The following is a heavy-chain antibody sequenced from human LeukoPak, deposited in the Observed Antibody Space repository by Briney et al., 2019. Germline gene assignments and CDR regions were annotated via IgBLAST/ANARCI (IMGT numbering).Heavy chain of an antibody. V-gene: IGHV3-23*01. J-gene: IGHJ4*02. CDR3: AKDPFVFESGSYLIDY. CDR2: ISTSGGST. Sequence: GGSLRLSCAASGFTFSSYAMSWVRQAPGKGLEWASGISTSGGSTYYTDSVKGRFTISRDNSKKTLYLQMNSLRAEDTAVYYCAKDPFVFESGSYLIDYWGQGTLVTVSS. CDR1: GFTFSSYA. D-gene: IGHD1-26*01.